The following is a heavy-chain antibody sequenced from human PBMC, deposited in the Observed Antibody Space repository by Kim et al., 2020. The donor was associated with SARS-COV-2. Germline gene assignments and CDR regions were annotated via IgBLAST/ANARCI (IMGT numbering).Heavy chain of an antibody. J-gene: IGHJ4*02. CDR3: ARDPHYYDSSGYPPFDY. Sequence: VKGRFTISRDNSKNTLYLQMNSLRAEDTAVYYCARDPHYYDSSGYPPFDYWGQGTLVTVSS. D-gene: IGHD3-22*01. V-gene: IGHV3-30*01.